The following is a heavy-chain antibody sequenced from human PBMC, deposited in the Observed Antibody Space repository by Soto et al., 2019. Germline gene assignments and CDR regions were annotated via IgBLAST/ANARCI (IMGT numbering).Heavy chain of an antibody. V-gene: IGHV1-8*01. CDR2: MNPNSGNT. CDR1: GYTFTSYD. J-gene: IGHJ4*02. Sequence: ASVKVSCKASGYTFTSYDINWVRQATGQGLEWMGWMNPNSGNTGYAQKFQGRVTMTRNTSISTAYMELSSLRSEDTAVYYCARLDGDYDILTGYYEYDYWGQGTLVTVSS. CDR3: ARLDGDYDILTGYYEYDY. D-gene: IGHD3-9*01.